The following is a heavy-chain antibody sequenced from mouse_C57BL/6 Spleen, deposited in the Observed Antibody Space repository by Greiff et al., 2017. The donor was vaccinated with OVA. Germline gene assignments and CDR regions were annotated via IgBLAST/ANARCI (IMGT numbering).Heavy chain of an antibody. V-gene: IGHV1-50*01. CDR3: ARYDYGYAMDY. Sequence: VQLQQPGAELVKPGASVKLSCKASGYTFTSYWMQWVKQRPGQGLEWIGEIDPSDSSTNYNQKFKGKATLTVDTSSSTAYMQLSSLTSEDSAVYYCARYDYGYAMDYWGQGTTVTVAS. CDR2: IDPSDSST. CDR1: GYTFTSYW. D-gene: IGHD2-4*01. J-gene: IGHJ4*01.